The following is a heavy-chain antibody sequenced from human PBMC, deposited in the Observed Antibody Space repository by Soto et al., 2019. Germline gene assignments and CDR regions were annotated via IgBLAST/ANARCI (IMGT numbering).Heavy chain of an antibody. Sequence: ETLSLTCAVYGGSFSGYYWSWIRQPPGKGLEWIGEINHSGSTNYNPSLKSRVTISVDTSKNQFSLKLSSVTAADTAVYYCASYEPTKDLNWFDPWGQGTLVTVSS. D-gene: IGHD3-3*01. V-gene: IGHV4-34*01. J-gene: IGHJ5*02. CDR3: ASYEPTKDLNWFDP. CDR2: INHSGST. CDR1: GGSFSGYY.